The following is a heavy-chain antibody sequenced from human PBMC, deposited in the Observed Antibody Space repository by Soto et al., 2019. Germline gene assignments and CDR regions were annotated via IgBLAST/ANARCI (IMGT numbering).Heavy chain of an antibody. Sequence: QITLKESGPTLVKPTQTLTLTCTFSGFSLSTSGVGVGWIRQPPGKALEWLALIYWDDDKRYSPSLKSRLTITNDTSKNQVVLTMTNMDPVDTATYYCAHSSRLAVAGTFNYYYYGMDVWGQGTTVTVSS. J-gene: IGHJ6*02. D-gene: IGHD6-19*01. CDR2: IYWDDDK. CDR3: AHSSRLAVAGTFNYYYYGMDV. CDR1: GFSLSTSGVG. V-gene: IGHV2-5*02.